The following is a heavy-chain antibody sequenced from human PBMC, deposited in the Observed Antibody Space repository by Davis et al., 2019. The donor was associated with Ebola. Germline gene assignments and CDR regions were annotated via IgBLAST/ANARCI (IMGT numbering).Heavy chain of an antibody. J-gene: IGHJ6*02. D-gene: IGHD2-2*02. CDR3: ARGRAIADV. CDR1: GYTFTGYD. Sequence: ASVKVSCKASGYTFTGYDINWVRQAPGQGLEWMGWINPNSGNTGYAQKFQGRVTMTRENSISTAYMELSSLRSEDTAVYYCARGRAIADVWGQGTTVTVSS. V-gene: IGHV1-8*01. CDR2: INPNSGNT.